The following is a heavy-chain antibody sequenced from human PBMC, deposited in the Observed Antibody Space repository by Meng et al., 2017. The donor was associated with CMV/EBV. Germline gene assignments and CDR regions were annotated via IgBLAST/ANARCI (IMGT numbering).Heavy chain of an antibody. J-gene: IGHJ6*02. D-gene: IGHD2-2*01. Sequence: GESLKISCAASGFTFSSYSMNWVRQAPGKGLEWVSYISSSSSTIYYADSVKGRFTISRDNAKNSLYLQMNSLRAEDTAVYYCARELPDWSSASCYGMDVWGQGTTVTVSS. CDR3: ARELPDWSSASCYGMDV. CDR2: ISSSSSTI. CDR1: GFTFSSYS. V-gene: IGHV3-48*04.